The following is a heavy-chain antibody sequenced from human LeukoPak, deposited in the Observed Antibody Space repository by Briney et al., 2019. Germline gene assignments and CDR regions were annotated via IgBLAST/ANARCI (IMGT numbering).Heavy chain of an antibody. CDR3: ARPRAVGATRAFDI. CDR2: IIPIFGTA. V-gene: IGHV1-69*05. CDR1: GGTFSSYA. J-gene: IGHJ3*02. Sequence: ASVKVSCKASGGTFSSYAISWVRQAPGQGLEWVGGIIPIFGTANYAQKLQGRVTITTDESTSTAYMELSSLRSDDTAVYYCARPRAVGATRAFDIWGQGTMVTVSS. D-gene: IGHD1-26*01.